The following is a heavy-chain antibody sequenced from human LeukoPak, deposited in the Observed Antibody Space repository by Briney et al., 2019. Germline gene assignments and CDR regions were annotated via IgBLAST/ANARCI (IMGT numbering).Heavy chain of an antibody. D-gene: IGHD6-6*01. CDR1: GFIFSNYW. CDR3: AGGLSGYASSLGY. CDR2: INTDGSST. Sequence: GGSLRLSCAASGFIFSNYWMHWARQAPGKGLVWVSRINTDGSSTNYADSVKGRFTISRDNSKNTMYLQMNSLRAEDTAVYYCAGGLSGYASSLGYWGQGTLVTVSS. V-gene: IGHV3-74*01. J-gene: IGHJ4*02.